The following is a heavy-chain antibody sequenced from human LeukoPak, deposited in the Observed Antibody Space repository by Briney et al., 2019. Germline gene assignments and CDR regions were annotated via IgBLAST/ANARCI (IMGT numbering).Heavy chain of an antibody. CDR3: TRVNYYGSGSYYNVARYFDY. CDR2: IRSKAYGGTT. V-gene: IGHV3-49*04. CDR1: GFTFGGYA. Sequence: GGSLRLSCTASGFTFGGYAMSWVRQAPGKGLEWVGFIRSKAYGGTTEYAASVKGRFTISRDDSKSIAYLQMNSLKTEDTAVYYCTRVNYYGSGSYYNVARYFDYWGQGTLVTVSS. D-gene: IGHD3-10*01. J-gene: IGHJ4*02.